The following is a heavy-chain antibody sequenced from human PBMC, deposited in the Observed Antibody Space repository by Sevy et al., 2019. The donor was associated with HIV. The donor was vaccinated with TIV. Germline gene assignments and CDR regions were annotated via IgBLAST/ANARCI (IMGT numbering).Heavy chain of an antibody. Sequence: SESMSLTCTVSGASMNIYYWSWIRQPPGKGLEWIGYNYYSGSTNYNPSLKSRVTISVDTSKNQFSLKLRSVTAADTAVYYCARVGFNWNDVDYWGQGTLVTVSS. J-gene: IGHJ4*02. CDR3: ARVGFNWNDVDY. V-gene: IGHV4-59*01. CDR2: NYYSGST. D-gene: IGHD1-20*01. CDR1: GASMNIYY.